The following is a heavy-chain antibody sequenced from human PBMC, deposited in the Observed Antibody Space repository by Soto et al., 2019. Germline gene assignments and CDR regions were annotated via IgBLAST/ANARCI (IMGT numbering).Heavy chain of an antibody. Sequence: GGSLRLSCAASGFTFSSYAMSWVRQAPGKGLEWVSAISGSGVSTYYEDSVKGRFTISSDNSKKQLYLQMNSLRAEDTAVYYCAKSPRPSYGDYPFDYWGQGTLVTVSS. CDR3: AKSPRPSYGDYPFDY. V-gene: IGHV3-23*01. J-gene: IGHJ4*02. CDR2: ISGSGVST. CDR1: GFTFSSYA. D-gene: IGHD4-17*01.